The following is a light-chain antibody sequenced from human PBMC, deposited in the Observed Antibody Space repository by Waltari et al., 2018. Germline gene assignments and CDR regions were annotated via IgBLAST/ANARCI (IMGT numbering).Light chain of an antibody. J-gene: IGKJ1*01. CDR2: TAS. CDR3: QYYGSAPRT. V-gene: IGKV3-20*01. Sequence: EFVLPQSQGTLSLSRAERTTLSCRASQRVTSGYIAWYQHKPGQARRLLIYTASTRAPGIPDRFSGSGSGTDFLLTINGLEPEDFAVYYCQYYGSAPRTFGQGTKVEI. CDR1: QRVTSGY.